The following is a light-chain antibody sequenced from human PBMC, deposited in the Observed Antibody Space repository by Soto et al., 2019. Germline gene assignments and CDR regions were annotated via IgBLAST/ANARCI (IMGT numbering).Light chain of an antibody. J-gene: IGKJ1*01. CDR3: QQYYRYPWT. CDR2: DVS. V-gene: IGKV1-5*01. CDR1: QIVSNV. Sequence: IHTTQSPTTLSASVGERVTITCRASQIVSNVLAGCEQKPGKGPELLIYDVSNLQSGVPSRFSGSGFGTEFTLTISSLQPDDFAVYYCQQYYRYPWTFGQGTKV.